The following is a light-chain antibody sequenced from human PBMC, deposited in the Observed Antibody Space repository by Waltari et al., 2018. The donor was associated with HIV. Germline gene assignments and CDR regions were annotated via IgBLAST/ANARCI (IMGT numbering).Light chain of an antibody. Sequence: QTVVTQEPSLTVSPGRTVTFSCARNTAAVTSPPFANWLQVKPGHPPTALISSKHKKHSWTPARLSGSLLGERAALTLSGALPEDEAEYFCLLYFAGHRPKWIFGGGTKLTVL. J-gene: IGLJ2*01. V-gene: IGLV7-43*01. CDR3: LLYFAGHRPKWI. CDR2: SKH. CDR1: TAAVTSPPF.